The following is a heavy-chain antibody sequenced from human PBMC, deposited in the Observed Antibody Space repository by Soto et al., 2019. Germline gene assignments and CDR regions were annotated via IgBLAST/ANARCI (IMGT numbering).Heavy chain of an antibody. V-gene: IGHV1-18*01. J-gene: IGHJ4*02. Sequence: QVQLVQSGAEVKKPGASVKVSCKASGYTFTSYGISWVRQAPGQGLEWMGWISAYNGNTNYAQNLQGRVTMTTDTSTSTVYVAMRSLRSDDSAVYYCTRRGYYSPPAYWGQGTLVTVAS. CDR3: TRRGYYSPPAY. CDR1: GYTFTSYG. D-gene: IGHD3-22*01. CDR2: ISAYNGNT.